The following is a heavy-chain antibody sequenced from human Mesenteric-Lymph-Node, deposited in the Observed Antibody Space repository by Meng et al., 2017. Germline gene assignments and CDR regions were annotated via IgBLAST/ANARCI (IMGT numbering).Heavy chain of an antibody. CDR1: GGSMSSGKYY. V-gene: IGHV4-30-4*01. CDR3: ASFDHIPRRNYFDY. Sequence: VQLQESSPGLVGPSQTPSLPCTVSGGSMSSGKYYWSWIRQPPGKGLEWIGYIHHSGSAYYNPSLKSRVSISVDTSKNQFSLNLNSMTAADTAVYYCASFDHIPRRNYFDYWGQGTLVTVSS. CDR2: IHHSGSA. J-gene: IGHJ4*02. D-gene: IGHD2-21*01.